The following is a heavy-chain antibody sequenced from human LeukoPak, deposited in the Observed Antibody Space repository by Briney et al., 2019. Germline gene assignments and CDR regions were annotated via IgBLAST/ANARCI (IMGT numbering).Heavy chain of an antibody. CDR1: GFTFSNYW. CDR2: IKQDGSEE. CDR3: ASKGCTGGNCKHYFDY. Sequence: PGGSLRLSCGASGFTFSNYWMSWVRQAPGKGLEWVANIKQDGSEEYYVDSVKGRFTISRDNAKNSLYLQMNSLRAEDTAVYYCASKGCTGGNCKHYFDYWGRGTLVTVAS. J-gene: IGHJ4*02. V-gene: IGHV3-7*03. D-gene: IGHD2-8*02.